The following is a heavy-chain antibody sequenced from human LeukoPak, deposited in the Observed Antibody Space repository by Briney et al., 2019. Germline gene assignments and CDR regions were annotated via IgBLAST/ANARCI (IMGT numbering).Heavy chain of an antibody. CDR1: GFTFSSYA. CDR3: AKRGRENYYYYYGMDV. Sequence: GGSLRLFCAASGFTFSSYAMSWVRQAPGKGLEGVSAISGSSGSTYYADSVKGRFTISRDDSKNTLYLQMNSLRAEDTAVYYCAKRGRENYYYYYGMDVWGQGTTVTVSS. V-gene: IGHV3-23*01. D-gene: IGHD5-24*01. CDR2: ISGSSGST. J-gene: IGHJ6*02.